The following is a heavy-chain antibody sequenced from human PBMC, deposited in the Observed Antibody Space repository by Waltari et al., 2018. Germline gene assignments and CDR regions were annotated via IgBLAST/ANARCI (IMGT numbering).Heavy chain of an antibody. CDR2: GDPEDCET. CDR1: GYTFTDYY. J-gene: IGHJ3*02. Sequence: EVQLVQSGAEVKKPGATVKISCKASGYTFTDYYMHWVQQAPGKGLEWMGRGDPEDCETIYAEKCQGRGTITADTSTDTAYMELSSLISEDTAVYYCATPIMMTFGGVIVIDAFDIWGQGTMVTVSS. CDR3: ATPIMMTFGGVIVIDAFDI. D-gene: IGHD3-16*01. V-gene: IGHV1-69-2*01.